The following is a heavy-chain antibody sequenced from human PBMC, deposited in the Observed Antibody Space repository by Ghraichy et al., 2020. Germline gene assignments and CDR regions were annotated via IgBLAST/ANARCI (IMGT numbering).Heavy chain of an antibody. Sequence: GGSLRLSCAASGFTFSSYTMHWVRQAPGKGLEWVAVISFGGNTIFYADSVRGRFTISRDNSNNTLYLQMNSLRAEDTAVYYCARRATVLDYWGQGSLVTVTS. CDR2: ISFGGNTI. J-gene: IGHJ4*02. D-gene: IGHD4-11*01. V-gene: IGHV3-30*04. CDR1: GFTFSSYT. CDR3: ARRATVLDY.